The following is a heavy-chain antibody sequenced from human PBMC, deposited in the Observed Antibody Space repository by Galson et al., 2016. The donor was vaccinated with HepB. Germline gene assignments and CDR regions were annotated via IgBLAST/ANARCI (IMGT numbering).Heavy chain of an antibody. CDR1: GFTFSRYG. V-gene: IGHV3-33*01. D-gene: IGHD6-6*01. Sequence: SLRLSCAASGFTFSRYGMHWVRQAPGKGLEWVAVIWHDGNNKYYADSVKGRFTIARDNSQSTLYLQMNSLRAGDTAVYYCARGDSSYSGMDVWGQGTAVTVSS. J-gene: IGHJ6*02. CDR2: IWHDGNNK. CDR3: ARGDSSYSGMDV.